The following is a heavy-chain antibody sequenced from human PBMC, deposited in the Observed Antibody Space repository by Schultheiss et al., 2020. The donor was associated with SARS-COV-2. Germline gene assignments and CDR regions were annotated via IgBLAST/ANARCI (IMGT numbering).Heavy chain of an antibody. D-gene: IGHD3-3*01. CDR1: GFTFSSFG. J-gene: IGHJ4*01. V-gene: IGHV3-33*01. CDR3: ARDFFEWFGTAGY. CDR2: IWYDGSHK. Sequence: GESLRLSCAASGFTFSSFGMHWVRQAPGKGLEWVAVIWYDGSHKYYADSVNGRFTISRDNSKNTLYLQMDSLRAEDTALYYCARDFFEWFGTAGYWGQGTLVTVSS.